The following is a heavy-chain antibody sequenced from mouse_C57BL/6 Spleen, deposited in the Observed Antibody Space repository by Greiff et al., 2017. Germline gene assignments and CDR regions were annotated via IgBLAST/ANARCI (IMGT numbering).Heavy chain of an antibody. D-gene: IGHD1-1*01. CDR2: IDPSDSYT. CDR1: GYTFTSYW. V-gene: IGHV1-69*01. Sequence: QVQLQQPGAELVMPGASVKLSCKASGYTFTSYWMHWVKQRPGQGLEWIGEIDPSDSYTNYNQKFKGKSTLTVDKSSSTAYMQLSSLTSEDSAVYSCAGGDYGSSPWFAYWGQGTLVTVSA. CDR3: AGGDYGSSPWFAY. J-gene: IGHJ3*01.